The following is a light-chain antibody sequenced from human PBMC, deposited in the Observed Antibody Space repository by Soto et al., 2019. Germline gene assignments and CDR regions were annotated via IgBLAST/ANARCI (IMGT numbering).Light chain of an antibody. CDR3: QQYGGSRWT. J-gene: IGKJ1*01. Sequence: EIVLTQSPGPLSLSPGERATLSCRASQSVSSTYLAWYQQKPGQAPRLLIYGASNRATGIPDRFSGSGSGTDFTLTISRLEPEDFAVYYCQQYGGSRWTFGQGTRVDI. CDR2: GAS. CDR1: QSVSSTY. V-gene: IGKV3-20*01.